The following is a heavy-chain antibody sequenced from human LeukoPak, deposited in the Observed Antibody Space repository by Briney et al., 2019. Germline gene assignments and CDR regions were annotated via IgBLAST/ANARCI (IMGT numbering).Heavy chain of an antibody. D-gene: IGHD5-18*01. CDR2: ISGSGGST. V-gene: IGHV3-23*01. CDR3: AKGDLWLADC. J-gene: IGHJ4*02. CDR1: GFTFSGFA. Sequence: GGSLRLSCAASGFTFSGFAISSGREAAGTRLEWVSAISGSGGSTCYADSVKGRFTISRDNSKNTLYLQMNSLRAEDTAVYYCAKGDLWLADCWGQGTLVTVSS.